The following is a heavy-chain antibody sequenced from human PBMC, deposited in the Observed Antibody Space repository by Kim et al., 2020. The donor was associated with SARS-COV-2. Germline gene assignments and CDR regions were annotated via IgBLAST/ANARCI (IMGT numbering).Heavy chain of an antibody. Sequence: VKGRFTISRDNSKTTLYLQMNSLRAEDTAVYYCAKDPFYYYGSGSWFDYWGQGTLVTVSS. V-gene: IGHV3-23*01. J-gene: IGHJ4*02. CDR3: AKDPFYYYGSGSWFDY. D-gene: IGHD3-10*01.